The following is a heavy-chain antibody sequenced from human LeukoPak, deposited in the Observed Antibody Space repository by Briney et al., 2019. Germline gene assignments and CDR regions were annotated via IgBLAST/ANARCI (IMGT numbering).Heavy chain of an antibody. Sequence: PGGSLRLSCAASGFTLRPYAMHWVRQAPGKGLEYVASISGDGGTISYPDSVKGRFAISGDNSKNTVYLQMGRLRTEDMGVYYCARMATGAAGGALDVWGQGTTVIVS. D-gene: IGHD1-1*01. CDR2: ISGDGGTI. CDR3: ARMATGAAGGALDV. V-gene: IGHV3-64*02. CDR1: GFTLRPYA. J-gene: IGHJ6*02.